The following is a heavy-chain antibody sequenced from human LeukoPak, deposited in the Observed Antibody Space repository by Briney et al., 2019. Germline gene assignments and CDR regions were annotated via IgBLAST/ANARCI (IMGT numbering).Heavy chain of an antibody. CDR3: TTVRGSSGL. D-gene: IGHD3-10*01. J-gene: IGHJ4*02. V-gene: IGHV3-15*01. CDR1: GVTLSTAY. Sequence: GGSLRLSCAASGVTLSTAYVSWVRQAPGKGLEWVGRIRSKIDGETIEYGAPAKGRFTISRDDSSNMFYLQMNSLKIEDTAVYYCTTVRGSSGLWGQGTLVTVSS. CDR2: IRSKIDGETI.